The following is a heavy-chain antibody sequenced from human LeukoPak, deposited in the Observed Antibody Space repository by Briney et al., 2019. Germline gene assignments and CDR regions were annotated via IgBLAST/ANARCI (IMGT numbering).Heavy chain of an antibody. CDR2: INPSGGST. V-gene: IGHV1-46*01. Sequence: ASVKVSCKASGYTFTGYYMHWVRQAPGQGLEWMGIINPSGGSTSYAQKFQGRVTMTRDMSTSTVYMELSSLRSEDTAVYYCARDPRGRYDSSGYYPDYWGQGTLVTVSS. D-gene: IGHD3-22*01. CDR1: GYTFTGYY. J-gene: IGHJ4*02. CDR3: ARDPRGRYDSSGYYPDY.